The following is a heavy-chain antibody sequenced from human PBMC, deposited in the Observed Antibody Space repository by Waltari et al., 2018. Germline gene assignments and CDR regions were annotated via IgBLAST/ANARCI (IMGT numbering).Heavy chain of an antibody. J-gene: IGHJ4*02. CDR2: ISASSAAI. D-gene: IGHD6-19*01. CDR1: GFTFGVHS. CDR3: ATEPAPGAGINY. Sequence: EVQLVESGGGLVQPGGSLRLSCAGSGFTFGVHSMHWIRQAPGKGLEWVSYISASSAAIYYAYSVKVRFTISRDNAKNLLFLQMSNLGAEDMAVYYCATEPAPGAGINYWGQGILVTVSS. V-gene: IGHV3-48*01.